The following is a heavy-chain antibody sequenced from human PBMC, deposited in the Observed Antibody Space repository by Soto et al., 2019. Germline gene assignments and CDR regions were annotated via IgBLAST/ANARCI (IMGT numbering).Heavy chain of an antibody. CDR2: IYHSGST. CDR1: GGSISSGGYS. J-gene: IGHJ4*02. V-gene: IGHV4-30-2*01. D-gene: IGHD5-12*01. Sequence: QLQLQESGSGLVKPSQTLSLTCAVSGGSISSGGYSWSWTRQPPGKGLAWIGYIYHSGSTYYNTSLKSRVTISVDRSKNQSSLQLSSVTAADTAVYYCAAGGGLPRYYWGQGTLVTFSS. CDR3: AAGGGLPRYY.